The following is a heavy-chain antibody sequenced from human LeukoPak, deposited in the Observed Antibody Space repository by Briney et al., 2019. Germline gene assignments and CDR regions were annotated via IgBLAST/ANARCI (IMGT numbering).Heavy chain of an antibody. CDR2: ISAYNGNT. J-gene: IGHJ6*03. CDR3: ARRRDGYFYYMDV. Sequence: ASVTVSCKASGYTFASFGISWVRQAPGQGLEWMGWISAYNGNTNYAQKLQGRVTMTTHTSTGTAYMELRSLRSDDTAVYYCARRRDGYFYYMDVWGKGTTVTVSS. V-gene: IGHV1-18*01. D-gene: IGHD5-24*01. CDR1: GYTFASFG.